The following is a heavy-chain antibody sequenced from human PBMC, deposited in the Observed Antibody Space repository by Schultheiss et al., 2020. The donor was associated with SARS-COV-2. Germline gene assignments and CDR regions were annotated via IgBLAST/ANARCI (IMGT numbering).Heavy chain of an antibody. V-gene: IGHV4-4*07. D-gene: IGHD3-10*01. Sequence: SETLSLTCTVSGGSISSYYWSWIRQPAGKGLEWIGRIYTSGSTNYNPSLKSRVTMSVDTSKNQFSLKLSSVTAADTAVYYCARDFPYYYGSGRGDDAFDIWGQGTIVTVSS. CDR2: IYTSGST. J-gene: IGHJ3*02. CDR3: ARDFPYYYGSGRGDDAFDI. CDR1: GGSISSYY.